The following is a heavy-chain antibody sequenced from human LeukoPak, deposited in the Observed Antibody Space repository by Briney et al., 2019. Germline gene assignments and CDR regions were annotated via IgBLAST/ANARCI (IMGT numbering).Heavy chain of an antibody. D-gene: IGHD3-10*01. CDR1: GFTLSSYW. CDR3: ARVGTGSWYFDL. V-gene: IGHV3-74*01. CDR2: INTDGSST. Sequence: GGSLRLSCAASGFTLSSYWMHWVRQAPGKGLVWVSRINTDGSSTSYADSVKGRFTISRDNAKNTLYLQMNSLRAEDTAVYYCARVGTGSWYFDLWGRGTLVTFSS. J-gene: IGHJ2*01.